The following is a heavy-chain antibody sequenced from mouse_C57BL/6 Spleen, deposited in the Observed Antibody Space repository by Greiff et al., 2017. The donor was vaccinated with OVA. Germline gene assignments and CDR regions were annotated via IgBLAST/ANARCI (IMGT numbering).Heavy chain of an antibody. J-gene: IGHJ3*01. Sequence: QVQLKESGAELARPGASVKLSCKASGYTFTSYGISWVKQRTGQGLEWIGEIYPRSGNTYYNEKFKGKATLTADKSSSTAYMELRSLTSEDSAVYFCARSGYDYDWFAYWGQGTLVTVSA. CDR3: ARSGYDYDWFAY. CDR1: GYTFTSYG. D-gene: IGHD2-4*01. CDR2: IYPRSGNT. V-gene: IGHV1-81*01.